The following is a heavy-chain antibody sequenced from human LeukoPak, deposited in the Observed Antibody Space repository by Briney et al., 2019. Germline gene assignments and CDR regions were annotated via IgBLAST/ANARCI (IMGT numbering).Heavy chain of an antibody. Sequence: PSETLSLICTVSGGSISSYYWSWIRQPPGKGLEWIGYIYYSGSTNYNPSLKSRVTISVDTSKNQFSLKLSSVTAADTAVYYCASGGYSSSWYYYYYMDVWGKGTTVTISS. D-gene: IGHD6-13*01. CDR3: ASGGYSSSWYYYYYMDV. CDR2: IYYSGST. V-gene: IGHV4-59*01. CDR1: GGSISSYY. J-gene: IGHJ6*03.